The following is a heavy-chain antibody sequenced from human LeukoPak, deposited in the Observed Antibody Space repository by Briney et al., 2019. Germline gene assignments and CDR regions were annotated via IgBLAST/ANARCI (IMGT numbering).Heavy chain of an antibody. CDR3: AREGYFYYGWGSYYIDY. J-gene: IGHJ4*02. Sequence: SETLSLTCTVSGGSISSYYSSWIRQPAGKGLEWLGCIYTSGSPNYNPSLKSRVTMSVDTSKNQFSTKLSSVTAADTAVYYCAREGYFYYGWGSYYIDYWGQGTLVTVSS. CDR2: IYTSGSP. D-gene: IGHD3-10*01. V-gene: IGHV4-4*07. CDR1: GGSISSYY.